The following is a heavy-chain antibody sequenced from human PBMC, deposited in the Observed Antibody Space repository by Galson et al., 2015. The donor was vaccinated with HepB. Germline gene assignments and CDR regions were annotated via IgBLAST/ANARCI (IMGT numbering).Heavy chain of an antibody. J-gene: IGHJ4*02. CDR3: ARASAAALVQGVIPDY. CDR1: GFTFSSYS. D-gene: IGHD3-10*01. V-gene: IGHV3-48*01. CDR2: ISSSSSTI. Sequence: LSLSCAASGFTFSSYSMNWVRQAPGRGLEWVSYISSSSSTIYYADSVKGRFTISRDNAKNSLYLQMNSLRAEDTAVYYCARASAAALVQGVIPDYWGQGTLVTVSS.